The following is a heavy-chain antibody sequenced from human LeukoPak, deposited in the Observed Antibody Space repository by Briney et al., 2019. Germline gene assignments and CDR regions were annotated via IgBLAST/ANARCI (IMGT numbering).Heavy chain of an antibody. V-gene: IGHV3-23*01. J-gene: IGHJ5*02. CDR2: ISGSGGST. Sequence: GGSLRLSCAASGFTFSSYAMSWVRQAPGKGLEWVSAISGSGGSTYYADSVKGRFTISRDNSKNTLYLQMNSLRAEDTAAYYCVEGEATLFRGVMVSWGQGTLVTVSS. CDR1: GFTFSSYA. CDR3: VEGEATLFRGVMVS. D-gene: IGHD3-10*01.